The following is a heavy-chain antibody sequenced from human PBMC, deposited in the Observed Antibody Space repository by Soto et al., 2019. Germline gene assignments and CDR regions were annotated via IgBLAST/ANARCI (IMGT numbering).Heavy chain of an antibody. J-gene: IGHJ4*02. CDR2: INHSGST. D-gene: IGHD4-17*01. Sequence: SETLSLTCAVYGGSFSDYYWTWIRQPPGKGLEWIGEINHSGSTKNNPSLKSRATISVDTSKNQFSLKLSSVTAADTAVYYCARLDYGDYLIDYWGQGTLVTVSS. CDR1: GGSFSDYY. V-gene: IGHV4-34*04. CDR3: ARLDYGDYLIDY.